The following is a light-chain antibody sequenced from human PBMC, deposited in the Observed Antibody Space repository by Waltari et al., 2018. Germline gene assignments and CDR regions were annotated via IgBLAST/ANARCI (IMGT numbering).Light chain of an antibody. V-gene: IGLV3-1*01. CDR3: QAWDSSTVV. CDR2: QDT. CDR1: NLCDIY. Sequence: FVLTQPLSVPVSPGQTAPIPCSGANLCDIYVCWYQQKPGQSPVVVIFQDTKRPSGIPERFSGSNSGNTATLIINGTQAMDEADYYCQAWDSSTVVFGGGTKLTVL. J-gene: IGLJ3*02.